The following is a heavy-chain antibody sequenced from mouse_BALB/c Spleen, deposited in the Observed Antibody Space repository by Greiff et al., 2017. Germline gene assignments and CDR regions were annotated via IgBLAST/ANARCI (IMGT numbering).Heavy chain of an antibody. Sequence: EVKLVESGGGLVKLGGSLKLSCVASGFTFSSYYMSWVRQTPEKRLELVAAINSNGGSTYYPDTVKGRFTISRDNAKNTLYLQMSSLKSEDTALYYCARHEDGYYIDYWGQGTTLTVSS. D-gene: IGHD1-1*01. J-gene: IGHJ2*01. CDR1: GFTFSSYY. CDR3: ARHEDGYYIDY. V-gene: IGHV5-6-2*01. CDR2: INSNGGST.